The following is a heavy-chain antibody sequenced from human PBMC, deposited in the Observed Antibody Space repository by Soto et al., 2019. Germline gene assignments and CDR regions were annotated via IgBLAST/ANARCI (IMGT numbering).Heavy chain of an antibody. CDR2: ISWNSGSI. J-gene: IGHJ5*02. Sequence: GGSLRLSCAASGFTFDDYAMHWVRQAPGKGLEWVSGISWNSGSIGYADSVKGRFTTSRDNAKNSLYLQMNSLRAEDTALYYCAKDNTKGIAAAGTGGWFDPWGQGNLVTVS. CDR3: AKDNTKGIAAAGTGGWFDP. V-gene: IGHV3-9*01. CDR1: GFTFDDYA. D-gene: IGHD6-13*01.